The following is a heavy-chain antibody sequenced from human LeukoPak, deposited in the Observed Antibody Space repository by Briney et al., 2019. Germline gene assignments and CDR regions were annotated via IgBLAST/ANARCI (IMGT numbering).Heavy chain of an antibody. CDR3: TTILFAYGDSFDS. CDR1: GFTFKNAW. CDR2: IKSKAHGGTT. D-gene: IGHD4-17*01. Sequence: GGSLRLSCAASGFTFKNAWMSWVRQAPGKGLEWVGRIKSKAHGGTTDYAAPVKDRFTISRDDSKNTLYLQMNSLKTEDTAVYYCTTILFAYGDSFDSGGQEPLVTVSS. V-gene: IGHV3-15*01. J-gene: IGHJ4*02.